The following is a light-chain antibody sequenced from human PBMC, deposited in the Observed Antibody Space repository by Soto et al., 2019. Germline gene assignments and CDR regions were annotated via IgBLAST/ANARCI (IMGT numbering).Light chain of an antibody. CDR3: QQYDNSPQT. J-gene: IGKJ1*01. CDR2: GAS. CDR1: QSVSSDY. V-gene: IGKV3-20*01. Sequence: EIVLTQSPGTLSLSPGERATLSCRASQSVSSDYLACYQQKPGQSPRLLISGASNRASGIPDRFSGSGSGTNFTLTVSRLDPEDLAGYECQQYDNSPQTFGQGTKVEIK.